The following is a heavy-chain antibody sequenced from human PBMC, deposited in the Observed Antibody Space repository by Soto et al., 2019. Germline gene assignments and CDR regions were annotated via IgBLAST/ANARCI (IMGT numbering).Heavy chain of an antibody. Sequence: QVQLVQSGAEVKKPGASVKVSCKASGYTFTSYGISWVRQAPGQGLEWMGWISAYSGNTNYAQKLQGRVTMTADTSTSTAYMEMRSLRSDDTAVYYCARQYDILTGYYLEVGYWGQGTLVTVSS. CDR2: ISAYSGNT. V-gene: IGHV1-18*01. CDR3: ARQYDILTGYYLEVGY. CDR1: GYTFTSYG. J-gene: IGHJ4*02. D-gene: IGHD3-9*01.